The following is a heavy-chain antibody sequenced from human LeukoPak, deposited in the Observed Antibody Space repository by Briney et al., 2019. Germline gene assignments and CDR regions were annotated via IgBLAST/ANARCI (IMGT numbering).Heavy chain of an antibody. CDR3: ARGRGAIVLMVYVLDRYYFDY. CDR1: GYTFTSYG. Sequence: GASVKVSCKASGYTFTSYGISWVRQAPGQGLEWMGIINPSGGSTSYAQKFQGRVTMTRDTSTSTVYMELSSLRSEDTAVYYCARGRGAIVLMVYVLDRYYFDYWGQGTLVTVSS. J-gene: IGHJ4*02. V-gene: IGHV1-46*01. D-gene: IGHD2-8*01. CDR2: INPSGGST.